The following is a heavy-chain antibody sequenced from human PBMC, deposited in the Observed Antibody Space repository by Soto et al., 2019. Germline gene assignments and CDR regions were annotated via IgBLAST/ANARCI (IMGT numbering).Heavy chain of an antibody. V-gene: IGHV3-74*01. CDR2: INSDGSST. Sequence: LSLTCAASGFTFSSYWMHWVRQAPGKGLVWVSRINSDGSSTSYADSVKGRFTISRDNAKNTLYLQMNSLRAEDTAVYYCARGDIVVVPAAIPRPYYYYGMDVWGQGTTVTVSS. CDR3: ARGDIVVVPAAIPRPYYYYGMDV. D-gene: IGHD2-2*02. CDR1: GFTFSSYW. J-gene: IGHJ6*02.